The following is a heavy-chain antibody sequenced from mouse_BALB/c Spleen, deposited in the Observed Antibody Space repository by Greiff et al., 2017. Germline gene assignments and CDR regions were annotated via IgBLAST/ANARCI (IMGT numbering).Heavy chain of an antibody. J-gene: IGHJ3*01. CDR2: FYPGSGSI. D-gene: IGHD2-10*01. V-gene: IGHV1-62-2*01. CDR1: GYTFTEYI. Sequence: QVQLQQSGAGLVKPGASVKLSCKASGYTFTEYIIHWVKQRSGQGLEWIGWFYPGSGSIKYNEKFKDKATLTADKSSSTVYMELSRLTSEDSAVYFCARHEAYYGNYVLAWFAYWGQGTLVTVSA. CDR3: ARHEAYYGNYVLAWFAY.